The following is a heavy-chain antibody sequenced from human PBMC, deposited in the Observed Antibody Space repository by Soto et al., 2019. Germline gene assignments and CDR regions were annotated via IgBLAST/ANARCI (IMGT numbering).Heavy chain of an antibody. CDR2: IIPIFGTA. D-gene: IGHD5-12*01. CDR1: GGTFSSYA. J-gene: IGHJ6*02. Sequence: QVQLVQSGAEVKKPGSSVKVSCKASGGTFSSYAISWVRQAPGQGLEWMGGIIPIFGTANYAQKFQGRVTVTADESTSTAYMEMSILRSEDTAVYYCASSVAKYYYYGMDVWGQGTTVTVSS. V-gene: IGHV1-69*12. CDR3: ASSVAKYYYYGMDV.